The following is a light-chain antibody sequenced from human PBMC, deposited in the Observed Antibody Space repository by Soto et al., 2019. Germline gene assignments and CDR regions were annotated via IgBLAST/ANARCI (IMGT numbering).Light chain of an antibody. CDR2: GTS. V-gene: IGKV3D-7*01. Sequence: EIVLTPSPVTLSLSPGERATLSCRASQTVSRMYLSWFQQKPGQAPRLLIYGTSTRATGIPVRFSGSGSGTDFTPTISSLQPEDFAVYFCHQDFNLPWTFGQGTKVDIK. CDR3: HQDFNLPWT. CDR1: QTVSRMY. J-gene: IGKJ1*01.